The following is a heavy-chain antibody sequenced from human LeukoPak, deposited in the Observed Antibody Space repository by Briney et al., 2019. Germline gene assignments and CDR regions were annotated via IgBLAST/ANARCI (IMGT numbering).Heavy chain of an antibody. D-gene: IGHD2-15*01. CDR2: ISSTGGTT. CDR1: GITFSIYG. J-gene: IGHJ6*03. V-gene: IGHV3-23*01. Sequence: GGSLRLSCAASGITFSIYGMSWVRQAPGKGLEWVSSISSTGGTTYYADCEKGRFTISRDNSKNTLYLQMNSLRDEDTALYYCAKNGDRGAYCTGGTCYPYFYYYMDVWGKGTTVTI. CDR3: AKNGDRGAYCTGGTCYPYFYYYMDV.